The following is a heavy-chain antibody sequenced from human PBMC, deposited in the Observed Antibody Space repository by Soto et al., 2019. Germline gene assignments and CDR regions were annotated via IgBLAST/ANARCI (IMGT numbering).Heavy chain of an antibody. D-gene: IGHD3-10*01. CDR3: ARHMGLWFGELSLYYFDY. CDR2: IYYSGST. CDR1: GGSISSSSYY. V-gene: IGHV4-39*01. Sequence: SETLSLTCTVSGGSISSSSYYWGWIRQPPGKGLEWIGSIYYSGSTYYNPSLKSRVTISVDMSKNQFSLKLSSVTAADTAVYYCARHMGLWFGELSLYYFDYWGQGTLVTVSS. J-gene: IGHJ4*02.